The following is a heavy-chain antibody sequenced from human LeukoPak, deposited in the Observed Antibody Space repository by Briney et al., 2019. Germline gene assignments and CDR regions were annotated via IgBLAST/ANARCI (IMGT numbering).Heavy chain of an antibody. V-gene: IGHV4-59*01. D-gene: IGHD3-10*01. Sequence: SETLSLTCTVSGGSISSYYWSWIRQPPGKGLEWIGYIYYSGSTNYNPSLKSRVTISVDTSKNQFSLKLSSVTAADTAVYYCTPRRTGKYYFDYWGQGTLVTVSS. CDR1: GGSISSYY. CDR3: TPRRTGKYYFDY. CDR2: IYYSGST. J-gene: IGHJ4*02.